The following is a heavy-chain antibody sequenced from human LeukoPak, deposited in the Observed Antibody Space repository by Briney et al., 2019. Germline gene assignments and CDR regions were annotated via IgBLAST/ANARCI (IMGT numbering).Heavy chain of an antibody. Sequence: SETLSLTCTVSGGSIGNYYWSWIRLPPGKGLEWIGFIYFDGRTSYNPSLKSRVTISLHTSRNQLSLKLTSVTAADTAVYYCARDPSSFGGRFDPWGQGTLVAVSS. CDR1: GGSIGNYY. CDR2: IYFDGRT. V-gene: IGHV4-59*12. D-gene: IGHD3-10*01. J-gene: IGHJ5*02. CDR3: ARDPSSFGGRFDP.